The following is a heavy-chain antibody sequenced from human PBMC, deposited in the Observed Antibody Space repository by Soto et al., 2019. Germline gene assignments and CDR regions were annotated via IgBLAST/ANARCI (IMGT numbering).Heavy chain of an antibody. D-gene: IGHD4-4*01. CDR1: GGSFSGYY. J-gene: IGHJ4*02. CDR2: INHSGST. Sequence: SETLSLTCAVYGGSFSGYYWSWIRQPPGKGLEWIGEINHSGSTNYNPSHKSRVTISVDTSKNQFSLKLSSVTAADTAVYYCARAKKSLTTVTTFDYWGQGTLVTVSS. V-gene: IGHV4-34*01. CDR3: ARAKKSLTTVTTFDY.